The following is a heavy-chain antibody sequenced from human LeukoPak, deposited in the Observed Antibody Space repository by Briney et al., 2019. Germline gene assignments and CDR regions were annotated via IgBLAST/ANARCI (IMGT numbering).Heavy chain of an antibody. CDR2: ILPIFGTA. J-gene: IGHJ6*03. CDR1: GGTFSSYA. V-gene: IGHV1-69*05. Sequence: GSSVKVSCKASGGTFSSYAISWVRQAPGQGLEWMGGILPIFGTANYAQKFQGRVTITTDESTSTAYMELSSLRSEDTAVYYCARAGIAAAGRGYYYYYMDVWGKGTTVTVSS. CDR3: ARAGIAAAGRGYYYYYMDV. D-gene: IGHD6-13*01.